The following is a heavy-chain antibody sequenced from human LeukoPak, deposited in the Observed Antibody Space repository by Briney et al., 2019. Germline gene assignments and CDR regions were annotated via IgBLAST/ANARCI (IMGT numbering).Heavy chain of an antibody. CDR2: IYPGDSDT. CDR3: ARHRLVGTIDY. D-gene: IGHD1-14*01. Sequence: KNGASLKISCKGSGYIFTSYWIGWVRQLPGKGLEWMGIIYPGDSDTRYSPSFQGQVTISADKSISTAYLQWSSLKASDTAMYYCARHRLVGTIDYWGQGTLVTVSS. J-gene: IGHJ4*02. V-gene: IGHV5-51*01. CDR1: GYIFTSYW.